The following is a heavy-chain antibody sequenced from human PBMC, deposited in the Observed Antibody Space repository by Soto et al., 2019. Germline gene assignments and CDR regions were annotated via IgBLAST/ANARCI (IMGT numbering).Heavy chain of an antibody. CDR3: ARVLPYDFWSGYYPSDAFDI. CDR2: IYTSGST. Sequence: SETLSLTCTVSGGSISSYYWSWIRQPAGKGLEWIGRIYTSGSTNYNPSLKSRVTMSVDTSKNQFSLKLSSVTAADTAVYYCARVLPYDFWSGYYPSDAFDIWGQGTMVTVSS. V-gene: IGHV4-4*07. J-gene: IGHJ3*02. D-gene: IGHD3-3*01. CDR1: GGSISSYY.